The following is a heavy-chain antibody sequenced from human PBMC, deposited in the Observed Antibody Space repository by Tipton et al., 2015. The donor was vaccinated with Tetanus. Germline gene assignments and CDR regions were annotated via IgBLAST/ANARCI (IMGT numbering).Heavy chain of an antibody. J-gene: IGHJ4*02. Sequence: QVQLVQSGAEVKKPGASVRVSCKAFAYAFSSYDLNWVRQATGQGLEWLGYMDPKTGRAAYGQRFQGRVTMTSNIGITTAYMELRNLRSDDTAVYYCARGNRGSSWYLWGQGTLVTVSS. V-gene: IGHV1-8*01. CDR1: AYAFSSYD. D-gene: IGHD6-13*01. CDR2: MDPKTGRA. CDR3: ARGNRGSSWYL.